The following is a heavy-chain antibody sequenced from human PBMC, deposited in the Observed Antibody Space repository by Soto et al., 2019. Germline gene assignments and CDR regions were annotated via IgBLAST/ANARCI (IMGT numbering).Heavy chain of an antibody. CDR3: SFAVVMVVAFNPSDS. CDR1: GYSISSGSY. V-gene: IGHV4-38-2*02. J-gene: IGHJ5*01. Sequence: PSETLSLTCTVSGYSISSGSYWGWIRQPPGKGPEWIASIYHGGTTFYNPSLKSRVTVSVDKSNNQFSLKLRSVTAADTAVYYCSFAVVMVVAFNPSDSCCPGTRVT. D-gene: IGHD3-10*01. CDR2: IYHGGTT.